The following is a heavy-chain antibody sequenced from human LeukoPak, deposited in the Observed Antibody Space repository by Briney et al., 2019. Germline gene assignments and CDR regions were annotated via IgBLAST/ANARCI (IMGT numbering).Heavy chain of an antibody. Sequence: GGSLRLSCAASGFTVSSNYMSWVRQAPGKGLEWVSVIYSGGSTYYADSVKGRFTISRDNAKTSLYLQMNSLRAEDTAVYYCARAMSSSGYYDSSGNDAFDIWGQGTMVTVSS. CDR1: GFTVSSNY. V-gene: IGHV3-53*01. CDR2: IYSGGST. J-gene: IGHJ3*02. CDR3: ARAMSSSGYYDSSGNDAFDI. D-gene: IGHD3-22*01.